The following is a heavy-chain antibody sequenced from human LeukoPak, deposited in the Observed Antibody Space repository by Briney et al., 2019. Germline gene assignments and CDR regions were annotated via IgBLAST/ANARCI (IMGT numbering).Heavy chain of an antibody. V-gene: IGHV3-66*01. Sequence: GGSLRLSCAASGFTVNSNYMTWVRQAPGKGLERVSIVYSADSTFYADSVTGRFTISRDKSKNTLYLQMNSLRAEDTAMYYCARDRGGGYHAGIFYWGQGTLVTVSS. D-gene: IGHD5-12*01. J-gene: IGHJ4*02. CDR1: GFTVNSNY. CDR2: VYSADST. CDR3: ARDRGGGYHAGIFY.